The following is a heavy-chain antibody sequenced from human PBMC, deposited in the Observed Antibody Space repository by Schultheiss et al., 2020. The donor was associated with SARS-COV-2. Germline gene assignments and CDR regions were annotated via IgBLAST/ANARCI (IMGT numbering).Heavy chain of an antibody. CDR3: AREGYYDFWSDSYTNFYGMDV. V-gene: IGHV1-18*04. CDR2: ISTHNENT. Sequence: ASVKVSCKASGYTFTDYYMHWVRQAPGQRLEWMGWISTHNENTNYAQRLQGRVTMTTDTSTSTAYMELRSLRSDDTAVYYCAREGYYDFWSDSYTNFYGMDVWGQGTTVTVSS. D-gene: IGHD3-3*01. CDR1: GYTFTDYY. J-gene: IGHJ6*02.